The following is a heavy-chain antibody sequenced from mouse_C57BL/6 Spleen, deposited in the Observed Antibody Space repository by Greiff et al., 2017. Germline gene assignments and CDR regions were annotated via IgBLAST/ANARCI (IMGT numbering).Heavy chain of an antibody. Sequence: VQLQQSGPELVKPGASVKMSCKASGYTFTDYNMHWVKQSPGKSLEWIGYINPNNGGTSYNQKFKGKATLTVNKSSSTAYMELRSLTSEDSAVYYCARPYYGYDGWFAYWGQGTLVTVSA. CDR2: INPNNGGT. CDR3: ARPYYGYDGWFAY. J-gene: IGHJ3*01. D-gene: IGHD2-9*01. V-gene: IGHV1-22*01. CDR1: GYTFTDYN.